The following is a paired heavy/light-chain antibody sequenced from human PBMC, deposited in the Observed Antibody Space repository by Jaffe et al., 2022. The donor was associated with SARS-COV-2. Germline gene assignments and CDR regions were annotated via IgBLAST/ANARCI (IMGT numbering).Heavy chain of an antibody. Sequence: EVQLVESGGGLVQPGGSLRLSCVGSGFTFSTYWMTWVRQAPGKGLEWVANINQDGSARNYVDSVKRRFTISRDNVKNSLFLQMNSLRAEDTAVYYCARDMDVWGKGTTVTVSS. J-gene: IGHJ6*03. CDR2: INQDGSAR. V-gene: IGHV3-7*01. CDR1: GFTFSTYW. CDR3: ARDMDV.
Light chain of an antibody. CDR2: DNN. V-gene: IGLV1-44*01. J-gene: IGLJ3*02. CDR1: SSNIGSNA. Sequence: QSVLTQPPSASGTPGQRVTISCSGTSSNIGSNAVNWYRHLPGTAPKLLIRDNNQRPSGVPDRFSGSKSGTSASLAISGLQSEDESDYYCATWDDSLIGWVFGGGTKLTVL. CDR3: ATWDDSLIGWV.